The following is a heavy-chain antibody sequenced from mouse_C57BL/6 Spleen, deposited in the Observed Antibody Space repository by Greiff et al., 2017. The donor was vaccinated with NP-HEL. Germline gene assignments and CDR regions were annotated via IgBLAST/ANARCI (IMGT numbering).Heavy chain of an antibody. Sequence: VQLQQSGPELVKPGASVKISCKASGYAFSSSWMNWVKQRPGKGLEWIGRIYPGDGDTNYNGKFKGKATLTADKSSSTAYMQLSSLTSEDSAVYVCARSVIGGFAYWGQGTLVTVSA. CDR3: ARSVIGGFAY. D-gene: IGHD2-13*01. CDR1: GYAFSSSW. CDR2: IYPGDGDT. V-gene: IGHV1-82*01. J-gene: IGHJ3*01.